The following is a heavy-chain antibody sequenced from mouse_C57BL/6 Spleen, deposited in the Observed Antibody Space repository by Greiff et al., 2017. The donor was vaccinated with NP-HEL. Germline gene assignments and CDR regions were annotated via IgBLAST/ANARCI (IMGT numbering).Heavy chain of an antibody. Sequence: QVTLKESGPGILQSSQTLSLTCSFSGFSLSTSGMGVSWIRQPSGKGLEWLAHIYWDDDKRYNPSLKSRLTNSKDTSRNQVFLKITSVDTADTATYYCARITTVVEGLFDYWGQGTTLTVSS. V-gene: IGHV8-12*01. J-gene: IGHJ2*01. D-gene: IGHD1-1*01. CDR2: IYWDDDK. CDR1: GFSLSTSGMG. CDR3: ARITTVVEGLFDY.